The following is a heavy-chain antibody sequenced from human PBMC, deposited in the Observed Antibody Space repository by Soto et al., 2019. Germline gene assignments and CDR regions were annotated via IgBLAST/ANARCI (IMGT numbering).Heavy chain of an antibody. Sequence: PSETLSLTYTVSGGSISSYYCGWIRQPPGKGLEWIGSIYYSGSTYYNPSLKSRVTISVDTSKNQFSLKLSSVTAADTAVYYCATQEVGGSYVYTFDPWGQGTLVTVSS. CDR1: GGSISSYY. J-gene: IGHJ5*02. D-gene: IGHD1-26*01. V-gene: IGHV4-59*05. CDR3: ATQEVGGSYVYTFDP. CDR2: IYYSGST.